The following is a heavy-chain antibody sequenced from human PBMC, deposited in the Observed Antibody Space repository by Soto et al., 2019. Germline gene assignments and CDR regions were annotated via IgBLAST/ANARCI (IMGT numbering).Heavy chain of an antibody. Sequence: QVQLQESGPGLVKPSQTLSLTCTVSGGSISSGDYYWSWIRQPPGKGLEWIGYIYYSGSTYYDPHLKSRVTIPVDTSNTQSSLKLSSVTAADTAVYYCAREGAGGSYAYWGQGTLVTVSS. D-gene: IGHD3-16*01. CDR1: GGSISSGDYY. CDR2: IYYSGST. J-gene: IGHJ4*02. V-gene: IGHV4-30-4*01. CDR3: AREGAGGSYAY.